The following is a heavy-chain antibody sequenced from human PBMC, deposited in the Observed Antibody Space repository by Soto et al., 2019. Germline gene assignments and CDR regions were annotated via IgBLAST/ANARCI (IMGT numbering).Heavy chain of an antibody. V-gene: IGHV4-61*08. Sequence: QVQLQESGPGLVTPSETLSLTCRVSGGSVGTGAYYWSWIRQPPGKGLEWIGYTLYSGSPNYNPSLQSLQSRVTISVDTSRNQFSLRLTSVTAADTAVYYCARAVFCTDGFCFPNWLDPWGQGILVTVSS. CDR2: TLYSGSP. CDR3: ARAVFCTDGFCFPNWLDP. J-gene: IGHJ5*02. D-gene: IGHD2-8*01. CDR1: GGSVGTGAYY.